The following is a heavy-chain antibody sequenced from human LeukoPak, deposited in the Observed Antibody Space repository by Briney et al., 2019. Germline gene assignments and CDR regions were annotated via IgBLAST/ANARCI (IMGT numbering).Heavy chain of an antibody. V-gene: IGHV3-7*01. D-gene: IGHD5-18*01. CDR1: GITFGNYW. J-gene: IGHJ6*03. Sequence: GGSLRLSCVASGITFGNYWMSWVRQAPGKGLEWVANINQDGSRKYYVDSVKGRFTISRDNAKNSLSLQMISLRAEDAAVYYCARVGYRYSINDWSRTGLGAYPTKYYYYMDVWGKGTTVTVSS. CDR2: INQDGSRK. CDR3: ARVGYRYSINDWSRTGLGAYPTKYYYYMDV.